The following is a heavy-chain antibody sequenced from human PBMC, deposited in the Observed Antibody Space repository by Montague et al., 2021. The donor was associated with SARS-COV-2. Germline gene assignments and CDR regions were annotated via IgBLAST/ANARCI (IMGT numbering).Heavy chain of an antibody. CDR3: ARAGGFYDYWSGYSSSAGFFDP. V-gene: IGHV4-59*02. J-gene: IGHJ5*02. Sequence: SETLSLTCTVSGGSVSSYYWSWIRQSPGKGQQWLGYIYYSGSTDYNPSLKSRVTMSVDTSKNQLSLRLNSVTTADTAVYFCARAGGFYDYWSGYSSSAGFFDPWGQGILVTVSS. CDR2: IYYSGST. CDR1: GGSVSSYY. D-gene: IGHD3-3*01.